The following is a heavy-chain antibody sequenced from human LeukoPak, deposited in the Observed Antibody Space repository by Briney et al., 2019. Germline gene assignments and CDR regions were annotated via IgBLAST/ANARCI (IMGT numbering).Heavy chain of an antibody. CDR2: INPYSGAI. CDR3: ARDPKSQLLLDY. CDR1: GFTFTDEY. D-gene: IGHD2-2*01. Sequence: ASVKVSFKSSGFTFTDEYIHWVRPAPGQGLEWMGWINPYSGAINYAQKFQGRVTLTRDTSISTAYMELSRLTSGDTAVYYCARDPKSQLLLDYWGQGTLVTVSS. J-gene: IGHJ4*02. V-gene: IGHV1-2*02.